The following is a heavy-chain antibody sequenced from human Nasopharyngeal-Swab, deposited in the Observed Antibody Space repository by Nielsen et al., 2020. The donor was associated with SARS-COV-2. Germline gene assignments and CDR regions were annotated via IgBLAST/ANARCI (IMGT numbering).Heavy chain of an antibody. CDR1: GGSISSYY. Sequence: SETLSLTCTVSGGSISSYYWSWIRQPPGKGLEWIGYIYYSGSINYNPSLKSRVTISVDTSKNQFSLKLSSVTAADTAVYYCASSMIAETYFDYWGQGTLVTVSS. D-gene: IGHD3-22*01. V-gene: IGHV4-59*01. CDR3: ASSMIAETYFDY. CDR2: IYYSGSI. J-gene: IGHJ4*02.